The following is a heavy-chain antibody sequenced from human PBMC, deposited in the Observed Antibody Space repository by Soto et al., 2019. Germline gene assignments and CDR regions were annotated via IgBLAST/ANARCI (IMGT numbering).Heavy chain of an antibody. Sequence: QVQLVASGGGVVQPGRSLRLSCGASGFTISNYGMHWVRQTPGKGLEWVTVIWYNGRKTYYADSVKGRFTISRDASKNTLYLQMNSLRVEDTAVYYCARDGRDFWRGNYPTMNFDYRGQGTLVTVSS. J-gene: IGHJ4*02. D-gene: IGHD3-3*01. CDR2: IWYNGRKT. CDR3: ARDGRDFWRGNYPTMNFDY. CDR1: GFTISNYG. V-gene: IGHV3-33*01.